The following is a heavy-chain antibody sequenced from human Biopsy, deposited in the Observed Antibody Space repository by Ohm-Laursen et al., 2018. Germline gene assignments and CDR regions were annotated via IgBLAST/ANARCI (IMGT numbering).Heavy chain of an antibody. V-gene: IGHV1-69*04. CDR1: GDTFTTSA. CDR2: IIPILGTV. D-gene: IGHD1-26*01. J-gene: IGHJ3*02. Sequence: SVKVSCKASGDTFTTSAISWVRRVPGQGLDWMGRIIPILGTVDYGQNFQGRVTIRADTSTTFLELTSLRYDDTAVYYCARDEGLLRAFDIWGQGTLGTVSS. CDR3: ARDEGLLRAFDI.